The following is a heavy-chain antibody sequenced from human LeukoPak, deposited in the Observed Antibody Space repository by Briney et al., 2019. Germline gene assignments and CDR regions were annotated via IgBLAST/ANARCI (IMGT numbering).Heavy chain of an antibody. V-gene: IGHV1-8*01. CDR3: AREIVVVVAATHSLAY. Sequence: GASVKVSCKTSGYTFTNLDIDWLRQAPGQGLEWMGWMSPNSGDTGYSQKFQGRVTITRDTSASTAYMELSGLRSGDTAVYYCAREIVVVVAATHSLAYWGQGTLVTVSS. D-gene: IGHD2-15*01. CDR2: MSPNSGDT. J-gene: IGHJ4*02. CDR1: GYTFTNLD.